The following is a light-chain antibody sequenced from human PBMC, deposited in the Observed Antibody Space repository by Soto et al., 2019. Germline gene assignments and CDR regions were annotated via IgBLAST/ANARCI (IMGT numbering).Light chain of an antibody. Sequence: EIVLTQSPGTLSLSPGERATLSCRASQSVTNSYLAWYQQKPGQAPRLLIHGATTRATGIPARFSGSGSGTEFTLTINSLQSEDFAVYYCQQYNNWPRTFGQGTKVDIK. CDR1: QSVTNSY. CDR2: GAT. V-gene: IGKV3-15*01. J-gene: IGKJ1*01. CDR3: QQYNNWPRT.